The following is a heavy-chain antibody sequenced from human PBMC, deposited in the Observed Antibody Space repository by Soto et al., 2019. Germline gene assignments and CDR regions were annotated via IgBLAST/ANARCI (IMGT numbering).Heavy chain of an antibody. CDR2: INSDGSST. V-gene: IGHV3-74*01. J-gene: IGHJ4*02. CDR3: ARASPREQLVLD. D-gene: IGHD6-13*01. Sequence: GGSLRLSCAASGFTFSSYWMHWVRQAPGKGLVWVSRINSDGSSTSYADSVKGRFTISRDNAKNTLYLQMNSLRAEDTDVYYCARASPREQLVLDWGQGTLVTVSS. CDR1: GFTFSSYW.